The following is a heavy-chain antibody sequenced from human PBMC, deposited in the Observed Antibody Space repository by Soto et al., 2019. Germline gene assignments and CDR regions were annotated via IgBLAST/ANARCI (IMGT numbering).Heavy chain of an antibody. J-gene: IGHJ3*02. V-gene: IGHV2-5*02. CDR1: GFSLSTSVVG. Sequence: QITLKEYGPTLVKPTQTLTLTCTFSGFSLSTSVVGVGWIRQPPGKALEWLAVIYWDDDKRYSPSLKSRLTITKDTSKNQVVLTMTNMDPVDTATYYCAHPGYSSGWYGAFDIWGQGTMVTVSS. D-gene: IGHD6-19*01. CDR2: IYWDDDK. CDR3: AHPGYSSGWYGAFDI.